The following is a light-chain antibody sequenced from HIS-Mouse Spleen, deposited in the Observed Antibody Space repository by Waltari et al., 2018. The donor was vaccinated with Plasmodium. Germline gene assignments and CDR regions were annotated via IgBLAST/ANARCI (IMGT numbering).Light chain of an antibody. CDR1: QSLLHSNGYNY. CDR2: LGS. Sequence: DIVMTQSPLSLPVTPGEPASISCRSSQSLLHSNGYNYLDWYLQKPGQSPQLLIYLGSNRASGGPDRFSGSGSGTEFTLKISRVEAEDVWVYYCMQALQTPLTFGGGTKVEIK. J-gene: IGKJ4*01. CDR3: MQALQTPLT. V-gene: IGKV2-28*01.